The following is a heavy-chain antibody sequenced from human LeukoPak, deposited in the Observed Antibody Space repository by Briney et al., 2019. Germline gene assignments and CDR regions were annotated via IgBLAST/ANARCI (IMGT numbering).Heavy chain of an antibody. Sequence: LRLSCAASGFTFSDYYMSWIRQHPGKGLEWIGYIYYSGSTYYNPSLKSRVTISVDTSKNQFSLKLSSVTAADTAVYYCARREEGYDSSGMEAPGHFDYWGQGTLVTVSS. CDR3: ARREEGYDSSGMEAPGHFDY. J-gene: IGHJ4*02. V-gene: IGHV4-31*02. CDR2: IYYSGST. D-gene: IGHD3-22*01. CDR1: GFTFSDYY.